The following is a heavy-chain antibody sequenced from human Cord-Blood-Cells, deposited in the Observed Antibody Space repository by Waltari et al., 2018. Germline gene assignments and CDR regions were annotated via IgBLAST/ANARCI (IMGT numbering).Heavy chain of an antibody. CDR3: VRAGYRDYSKIFDY. D-gene: IGHD4-4*01. V-gene: IGHV4-34*01. J-gene: IGHJ4*02. CDR1: GGSFSGYY. Sequence: QVQLQQWGAGLLKPSETLSLTCAVYGGSFSGYYWSWIRQPPGKGLEWIGEIHHSGSTNYNPSLKSRVTISVDTSKNQFSLKLSSVTAADTAVYYCVRAGYRDYSKIFDYWGQGTLVTVSS. CDR2: IHHSGST.